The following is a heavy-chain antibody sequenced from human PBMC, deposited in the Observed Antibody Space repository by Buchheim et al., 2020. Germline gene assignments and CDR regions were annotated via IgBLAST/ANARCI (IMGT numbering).Heavy chain of an antibody. D-gene: IGHD3-9*01. CDR2: INHSGST. Sequence: QVQLQQWGAGLLKPSETLSLTCAVYGGSFSGYYWSWIRQPPGKGLEWIGEINHSGSTNYNPSLKSRVTISVDTSKNQFSLQLSSVTAADTAVYYCARRRKYFGHYFDYWGQGTL. CDR3: ARRRKYFGHYFDY. V-gene: IGHV4-34*01. CDR1: GGSFSGYY. J-gene: IGHJ4*02.